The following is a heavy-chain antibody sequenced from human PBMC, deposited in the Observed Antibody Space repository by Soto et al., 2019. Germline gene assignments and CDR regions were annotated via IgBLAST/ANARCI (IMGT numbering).Heavy chain of an antibody. Sequence: QVQLVESGGGVVQPGRSLRLSCAASGFTFGSYAMHWVRQAPGKGLEWVAVISYDGSNKYYADSVKGRFTISRDNSKNTLYLQMNSLRAEDTAVYYCARDYYDSSGWDYWGQGTLVTVSS. CDR1: GFTFGSYA. CDR3: ARDYYDSSGWDY. CDR2: ISYDGSNK. D-gene: IGHD3-22*01. J-gene: IGHJ4*02. V-gene: IGHV3-30-3*01.